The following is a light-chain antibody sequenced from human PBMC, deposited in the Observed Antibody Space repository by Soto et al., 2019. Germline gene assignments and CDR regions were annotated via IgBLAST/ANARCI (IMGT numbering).Light chain of an antibody. CDR3: LQDLSYHRR. Sequence: AVQLTQSPSSLSASVGDRVTITCRASQGIRTDLGWYQQSPGKAPKVLIVGASTLQSGVPSRFSGSGSGTDFTLTMSSLQPEDSETYYCLQDLSYHRRFGKGTKV. CDR1: QGIRTD. CDR2: GAS. J-gene: IGKJ1*01. V-gene: IGKV1-6*01.